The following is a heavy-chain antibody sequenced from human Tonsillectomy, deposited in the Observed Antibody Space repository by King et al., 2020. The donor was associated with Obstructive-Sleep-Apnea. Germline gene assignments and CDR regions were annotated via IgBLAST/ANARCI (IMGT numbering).Heavy chain of an antibody. CDR3: ARDPGYYDSSSNLDY. D-gene: IGHD3-22*01. CDR1: GGSISSGDYY. Sequence: VQLQESGPGLVKPSQTLSLTCTVSGGSISSGDYYWSWIRQPPGKGLEWIGYIFYSGSTYYTPSLNSRVTISVDTSRNKFSLKLCSVTAADTAVYYCARDPGYYDSSSNLDYWGQGTLVTVSS. CDR2: IFYSGST. V-gene: IGHV4-30-4*01. J-gene: IGHJ4*02.